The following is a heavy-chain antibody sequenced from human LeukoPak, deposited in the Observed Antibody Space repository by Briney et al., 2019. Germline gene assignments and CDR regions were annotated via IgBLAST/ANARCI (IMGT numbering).Heavy chain of an antibody. V-gene: IGHV3-23*01. J-gene: IGHJ3*02. D-gene: IGHD3-22*01. Sequence: GGSLRLSCAASGFTFGGYAVSWVRQAPGKGLEWVSAISVDGSHTYYADSVKGRFTISRDDSKNTLYLQMNSLRAEDTAVYYCAKSYDTSGRRAFDIWGQGTMVTVSS. CDR3: AKSYDTSGRRAFDI. CDR1: GFTFGGYA. CDR2: ISVDGSHT.